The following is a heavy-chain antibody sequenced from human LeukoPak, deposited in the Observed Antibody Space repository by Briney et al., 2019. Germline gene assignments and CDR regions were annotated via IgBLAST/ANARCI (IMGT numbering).Heavy chain of an antibody. J-gene: IGHJ4*02. V-gene: IGHV1-69*06. D-gene: IGHD3-16*01. CDR2: VITIYGGT. CDR1: GGAFNSYT. Sequence: AAVKVCCKGAGGAFNSYTISWVRQAPGQGLEWMGGVITIYGGTKYARKVWGRGTLTAARATATTYLELRSIRPGAEDAYDCSRDHDSRDPPHFDYWGQGTLVNVSS. CDR3: SRDHDSRDPPHFDY.